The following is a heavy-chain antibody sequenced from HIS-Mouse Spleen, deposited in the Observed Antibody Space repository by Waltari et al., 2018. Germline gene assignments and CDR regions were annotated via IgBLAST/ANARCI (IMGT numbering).Heavy chain of an antibody. CDR2: ICSGGST. CDR3: ARGRYFDS. D-gene: IGHD3-9*01. J-gene: IGHJ4*02. CDR1: GFTDSSNY. Sequence: EVQLVESGGGLIHPGGYLRLSCAAAGFTDSSNYMSWVHQAPGKGLEWVSVICSGGSTYYADSVKGRFTISRDNSKNTLYLQMNSLRAEDTAVYYCARGRYFDSWGQGTLVTVSS. V-gene: IGHV3-53*02.